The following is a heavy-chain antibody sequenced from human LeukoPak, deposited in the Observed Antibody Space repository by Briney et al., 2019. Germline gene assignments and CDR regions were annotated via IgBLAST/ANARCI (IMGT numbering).Heavy chain of an antibody. V-gene: IGHV6-1*01. J-gene: IGHJ4*02. Sequence: SQTLSLTCAISGDSVSSNSAAWNWIRQSPSRGLEWLGRTYYRSKWYNDYAVSVKSRVTINPDTSKNQFSLQLNSVTPEDTAVYFCERAGYSSGWYPFDYWGQGPWSPSPQ. D-gene: IGHD6-19*01. CDR3: ERAGYSSGWYPFDY. CDR1: GDSVSSNSAA. CDR2: TYYRSKWYN.